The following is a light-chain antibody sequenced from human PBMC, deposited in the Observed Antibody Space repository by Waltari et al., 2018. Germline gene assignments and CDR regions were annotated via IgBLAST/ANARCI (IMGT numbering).Light chain of an antibody. CDR3: QQYYSTPF. J-gene: IGKJ4*01. V-gene: IGKV4-1*01. CDR1: QSVLYSSNNKNY. Sequence: DIVMTQSPDSLAVSLGERATINFKSSQSVLYSSNNKNYLAWFHQNPGQPPKLLIYWTSTRESGVPDRFSGSGSGTDFTLTISSLQAEDVAVYYCQQYYSTPFFGGGTKVEIK. CDR2: WTS.